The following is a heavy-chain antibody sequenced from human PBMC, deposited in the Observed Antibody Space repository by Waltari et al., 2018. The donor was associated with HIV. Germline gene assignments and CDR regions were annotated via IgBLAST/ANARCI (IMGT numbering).Heavy chain of an antibody. D-gene: IGHD2-15*01. V-gene: IGHV3-23*01. CDR1: GFTFSSYA. CDR3: AKDQGYCSSDRCAPPYGMDV. J-gene: IGHJ6*02. CDR2: ISASGGST. Sequence: EVQLLQSGGDLEQPGRSLRLSCAASGFTFSSYAMSWVRQAPGKGLEWVSGISASGGSTYYADSVKGRFTISRDNSKNTLYLQMNSLRAEDTAIYYCAKDQGYCSSDRCAPPYGMDVWGQGTTVTVSS.